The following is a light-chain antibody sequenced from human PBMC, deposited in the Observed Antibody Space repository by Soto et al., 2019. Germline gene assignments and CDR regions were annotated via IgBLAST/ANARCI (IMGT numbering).Light chain of an antibody. CDR1: QTILYNSYNKDY. V-gene: IGKV4-1*01. CDR3: HQYYGNPS. CDR2: LAS. Sequence: DIVMTQSPDSLAVSLGERGTITCKSSQTILYNSYNKDYLAWYQQTPGQPPKLLIYLASNRESGVPDRFSGSGSDTDFTPTISSLQAEAAAVYYRHQYYGNPSFGQGTKLEIK. J-gene: IGKJ2*01.